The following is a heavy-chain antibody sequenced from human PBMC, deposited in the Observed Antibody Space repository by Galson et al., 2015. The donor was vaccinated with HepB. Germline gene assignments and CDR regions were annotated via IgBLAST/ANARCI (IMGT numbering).Heavy chain of an antibody. Sequence: QSGAEVKKPGASVKVSCKASGYSFINYGISWLRQAPGQGLEWMGWISGYNANTKYAQKLQGRVTMTTDTSTSTGYMELRSLRSDDTAVYYCARVVRGGASYFDYWGQGTLVTVSS. D-gene: IGHD4-23*01. V-gene: IGHV1-18*01. CDR3: ARVVRGGASYFDY. J-gene: IGHJ4*02. CDR1: GYSFINYG. CDR2: ISGYNANT.